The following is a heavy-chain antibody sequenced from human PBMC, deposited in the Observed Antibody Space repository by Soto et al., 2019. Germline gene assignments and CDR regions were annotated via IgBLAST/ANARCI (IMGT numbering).Heavy chain of an antibody. CDR3: ARATDYGDYAAFGY. CDR2: INAGNGDT. V-gene: IGHV1-3*01. CDR1: GYTFTSYA. D-gene: IGHD4-17*01. Sequence: ASVKVSCKASGYTFTSYAMHWVRQAPGQRLEWMGWINAGNGDTKYSQRFQGRVTITRDTSASTAYMELSSLRSEDTAVYSCARATDYGDYAAFGYWGQGTLVTVSS. J-gene: IGHJ4*02.